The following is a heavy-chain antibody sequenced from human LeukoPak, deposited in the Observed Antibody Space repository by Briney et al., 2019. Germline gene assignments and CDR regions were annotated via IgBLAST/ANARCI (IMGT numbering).Heavy chain of an antibody. Sequence: PGGSLRLSCAASGFTFSSYGMHWVRQAPGKGLEWAAVISYDGSNKYYADSVKGRFTISRDNSKNTLYLQMNSLRAEDTAVYYCAKDPWGYCSGGSCFFFDYWGQGTLVTVSS. J-gene: IGHJ4*02. CDR2: ISYDGSNK. CDR3: AKDPWGYCSGGSCFFFDY. D-gene: IGHD2-15*01. CDR1: GFTFSSYG. V-gene: IGHV3-30*18.